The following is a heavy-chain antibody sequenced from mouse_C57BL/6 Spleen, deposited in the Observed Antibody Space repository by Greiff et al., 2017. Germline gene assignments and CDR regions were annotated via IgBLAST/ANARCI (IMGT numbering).Heavy chain of an antibody. Sequence: EVQLQQSGPELVKPGASVKISCKASGYSFTDYYMNWVKQSNGKSLEWIGVINPNDSTTSYNQKFKGKATLTVDQSSSTAYMQLNSLTAEDSAVYCGTKDDEDYFDYWGQGTTLTVSS. V-gene: IGHV1-39*01. D-gene: IGHD2-12*01. CDR1: GYSFTDYY. CDR3: TKDDEDYFDY. J-gene: IGHJ2*01. CDR2: INPNDSTT.